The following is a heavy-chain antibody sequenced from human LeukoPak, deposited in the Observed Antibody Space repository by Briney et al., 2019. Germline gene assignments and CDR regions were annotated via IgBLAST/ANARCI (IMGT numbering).Heavy chain of an antibody. D-gene: IGHD2-2*01. CDR1: GFTFSTYA. J-gene: IGHJ4*02. Sequence: PGRSLRLSCAASGFTFSTYAMHWIRQALGKGLEWVAIISYDGSNKYYVDSVKGRFTISRDNSKNTLYLQMNSLRAEDTAVYYCAKDLLCSSTSCYGSGYFDSWGQGTLVTVSS. CDR2: ISYDGSNK. V-gene: IGHV3-30*18. CDR3: AKDLLCSSTSCYGSGYFDS.